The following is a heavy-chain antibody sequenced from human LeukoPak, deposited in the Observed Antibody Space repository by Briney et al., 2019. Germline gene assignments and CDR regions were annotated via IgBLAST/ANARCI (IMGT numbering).Heavy chain of an antibody. V-gene: IGHV3-30*02. CDR3: AELGITMIGGV. Sequence: HPGGSLRLSCAASGFSFSSFGMHWVRQAPGKGLEWVTFIQSDGNNKYYADSVKGRFTISRDNSKNSLYLQMNSLRAEDTAVYYCAELGITMIGGVWGKGTTVTISS. CDR2: IQSDGNNK. CDR1: GFSFSSFG. D-gene: IGHD3-10*02. J-gene: IGHJ6*04.